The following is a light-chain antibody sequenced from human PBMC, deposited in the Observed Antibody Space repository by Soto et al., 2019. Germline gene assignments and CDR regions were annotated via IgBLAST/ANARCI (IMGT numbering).Light chain of an antibody. J-gene: IGLJ3*02. Sequence: QSALTQPASVSGSPGQSITISCSGTSSDVGGYNYVSWHQQHPGKAPKLLIYEVSNRPSGVSNRFSGSKSGSTASLTISGLQTEDEADYYCSSYTSSSTVVFGGGTKLTVL. CDR3: SSYTSSSTVV. CDR2: EVS. CDR1: SSDVGGYNY. V-gene: IGLV2-14*01.